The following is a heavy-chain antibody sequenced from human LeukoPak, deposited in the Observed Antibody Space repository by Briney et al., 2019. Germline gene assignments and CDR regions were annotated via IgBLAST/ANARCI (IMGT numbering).Heavy chain of an antibody. D-gene: IGHD2-15*01. Sequence: GGSLRLSCAASGFTFSSYAMSWVRQAPGKGLEWVSAISGSGGSTYYADSVKGRFTISRDNSKNTPYLQMNSLRAEDTAVYYCAPPGYCSGGSCPLDYWGQGTLVTVSS. CDR1: GFTFSSYA. CDR3: APPGYCSGGSCPLDY. J-gene: IGHJ4*02. V-gene: IGHV3-23*01. CDR2: ISGSGGST.